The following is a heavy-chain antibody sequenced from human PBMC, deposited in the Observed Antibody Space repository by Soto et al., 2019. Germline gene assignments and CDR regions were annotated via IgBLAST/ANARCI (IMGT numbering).Heavy chain of an antibody. CDR1: GFTFSSYA. CDR3: ARVQYSSGWYSTSHYYGMDV. CDR2: ISGSGGST. J-gene: IGHJ6*02. Sequence: GGSLRLSCAASGFTFSSYAMSWVRQAPGKGLEWVSAISGSGGSTYYADSVKGRFTISRDNSKNTLYLQMNSLRAEDTAVYYCARVQYSSGWYSTSHYYGMDVWGQGTTVTVSS. V-gene: IGHV3-23*01. D-gene: IGHD6-19*01.